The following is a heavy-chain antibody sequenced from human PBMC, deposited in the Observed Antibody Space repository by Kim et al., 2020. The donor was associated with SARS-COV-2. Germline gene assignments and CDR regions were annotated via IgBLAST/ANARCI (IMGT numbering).Heavy chain of an antibody. CDR1: GYTFTSYG. J-gene: IGHJ6*02. D-gene: IGHD6-13*01. V-gene: IGHV1-18*01. CDR2: ISAYNGNT. Sequence: ASVKVSCKSSGYTFTSYGISWVRQAPGQGLEWMGWISAYNGNTNYAQKLQGRVTMTTDTSTSTAYMELRSLRSDDTAVYYCARDRPTGAAAGTMVGWSRTDYYYYGMDVWGQGTTVTVSS. CDR3: ARDRPTGAAAGTMVGWSRTDYYYYGMDV.